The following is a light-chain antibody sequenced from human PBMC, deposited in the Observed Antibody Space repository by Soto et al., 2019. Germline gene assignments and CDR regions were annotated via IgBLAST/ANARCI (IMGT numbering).Light chain of an antibody. CDR1: SSDVGGYNY. Sequence: QSVLTQPASVSGSPGQSITISCTGTSSDVGGYNYVSWYQQHPGKAPKLMIYDVSNRPSGVSNRFSGSKSGNTASLTISGLQAEDEAEYYCTSFTSGSTPYVFGTGTKLTVL. J-gene: IGLJ1*01. CDR3: TSFTSGSTPYV. CDR2: DVS. V-gene: IGLV2-14*01.